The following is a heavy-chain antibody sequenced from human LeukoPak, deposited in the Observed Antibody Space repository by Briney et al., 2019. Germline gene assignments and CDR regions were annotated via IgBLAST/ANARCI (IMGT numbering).Heavy chain of an antibody. CDR2: IIPILGIA. V-gene: IGHV1-69*04. CDR1: GGTFSSYA. D-gene: IGHD5-18*01. J-gene: IGHJ4*02. Sequence: SVKVSCKASGGTFSSYAISWVRQAPGQGLERMGRIIPILGIANYAQKFQGRVTITADKSTSTAYMELSSLRSEDTAVYYCARSGYSYRLFDYWGQGTLVTVSS. CDR3: ARSGYSYRLFDY.